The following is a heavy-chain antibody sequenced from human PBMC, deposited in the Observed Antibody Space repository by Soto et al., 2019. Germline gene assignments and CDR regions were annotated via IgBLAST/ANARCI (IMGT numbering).Heavy chain of an antibody. CDR3: AKSIKNTRGVPPYYYGMDV. CDR2: ISGSGGST. Sequence: GGPLRFPCVASGLHFCCYPLSCVSQAHGKELEWVSAISGSGGSTYYADSVKGRFTISRDNSKNTLYLQMNSLRAEDTAVYYCAKSIKNTRGVPPYYYGMDVWGQGTTVTV. D-gene: IGHD3-10*01. CDR1: GLHFCCYP. J-gene: IGHJ6*02. V-gene: IGHV3-23*01.